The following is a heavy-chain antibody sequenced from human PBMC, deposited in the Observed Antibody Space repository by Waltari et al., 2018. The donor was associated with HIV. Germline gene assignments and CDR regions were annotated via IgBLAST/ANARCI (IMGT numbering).Heavy chain of an antibody. CDR3: ARGSFPGVDYFDY. CDR1: AFTFSSSG. V-gene: IGHV3-33*01. Sequence: QLPLVASGVGVVQPGSSLRLSCAASAFTFSSSGPHRVRLAPGKGLEWVAVIWYDGSNKYYADSVKGRFTISRDNSKNTLYLQMNSLRAEDTAVYYCARGSFPGVDYFDYWGQGTLVTVSS. D-gene: IGHD3-16*02. J-gene: IGHJ4*02. CDR2: IWYDGSNK.